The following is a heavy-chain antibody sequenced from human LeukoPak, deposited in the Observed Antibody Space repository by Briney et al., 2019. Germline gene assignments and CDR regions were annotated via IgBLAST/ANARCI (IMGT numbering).Heavy chain of an antibody. CDR2: IDPSDSYT. CDR3: ARNRYYYDFSGYYVDY. V-gene: IGHV5-10-1*01. J-gene: IGHJ4*02. D-gene: IGHD3-22*01. CDR1: GYSFSSYW. Sequence: GESLRISCKGSGYSFSSYWISWVRQMPGKGLEWLGSIDPSDSYTNCSPSFQGHVTISTDKFISTAYLQWSSLRASDTAMYYCARNRYYYDFSGYYVDYWGQGTLVTVSS.